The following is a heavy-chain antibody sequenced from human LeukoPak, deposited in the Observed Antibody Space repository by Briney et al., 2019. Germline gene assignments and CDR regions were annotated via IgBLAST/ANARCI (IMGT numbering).Heavy chain of an antibody. CDR1: GYTFTGYY. CDR2: INPNSGGT. J-gene: IGHJ4*01. V-gene: IGHV1-2*02. Sequence: ASVKVSCKASGYTFTGYYMHWVRQAPGQGLEWMGWINPNSGGTNYAQKFQGRVTMTRDTSISTAYMELSRLRSDDTAVYYCARGRVSITGTTYDYWGQEPWSPSPQ. D-gene: IGHD1-7*01. CDR3: ARGRVSITGTTYDY.